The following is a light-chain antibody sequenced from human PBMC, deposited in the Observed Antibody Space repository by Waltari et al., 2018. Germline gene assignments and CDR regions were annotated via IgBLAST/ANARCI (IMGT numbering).Light chain of an antibody. V-gene: IGLV3-21*04. Sequence: SFVLTQPPSVSVAPGKTAKISCVGTRVGSKNVHWYQQRPGQAPVVVIYYDGDRPSGIPERFSGSNSGNTATLTISRVEAGDEADYYCQVWDSSSDPVVFGGGTKLTVL. CDR3: QVWDSSSDPVV. CDR1: RVGSKN. J-gene: IGLJ3*02. CDR2: YDG.